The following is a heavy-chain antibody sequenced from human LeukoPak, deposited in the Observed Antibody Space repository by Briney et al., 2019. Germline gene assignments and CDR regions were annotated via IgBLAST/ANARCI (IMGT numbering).Heavy chain of an antibody. CDR1: GFSFRSFA. V-gene: IGHV3-30*04. CDR2: KSYDGRNE. CDR3: AREKVGGAFDI. Sequence: GGSLRLSCAASGFSFRSFAMHWVRQAPGKGLEWVSIKSYDGRNEYYADSVKGRFTISRDNSKNMLDPQMNSLRPEDTAVYYCAREKVGGAFDIWGQGTMVTVSS. D-gene: IGHD1-26*01. J-gene: IGHJ3*02.